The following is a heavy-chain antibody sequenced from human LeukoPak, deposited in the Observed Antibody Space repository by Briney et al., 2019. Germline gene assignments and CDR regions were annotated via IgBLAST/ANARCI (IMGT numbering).Heavy chain of an antibody. J-gene: IGHJ4*02. CDR2: SSSDNCNT. V-gene: IGHV1-18*01. Sequence: GSVKVSPTAARYPFTPYGISGVRQAPAHGLEWRGWSSSDNCNTNYAQKLPGTVTMTTDTSTSKASMELRSLRADDTAVYYCARDMLVTYCGGDCPMTDFDYWGQGTLVTVSS. CDR3: ARDMLVTYCGGDCPMTDFDY. D-gene: IGHD2-21*02. CDR1: RYPFTPYG.